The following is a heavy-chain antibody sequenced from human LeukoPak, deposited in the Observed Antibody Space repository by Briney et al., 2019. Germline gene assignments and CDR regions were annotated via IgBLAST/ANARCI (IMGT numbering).Heavy chain of an antibody. J-gene: IGHJ4*02. D-gene: IGHD3-10*01. CDR2: IYYSGST. CDR3: AREEQRGGSGNY. CDR1: GGSISSGGYY. V-gene: IGHV4-31*03. Sequence: SQTLSLTCTVSGGSISSGGYYWSWIRQHPGKGLEWIGYIYYSGSTYYNPSLKSRVTISVDTSKNQFSLKLSSVTAADTAVYYCAREEQRGGSGNYWGQGTLVTVSS.